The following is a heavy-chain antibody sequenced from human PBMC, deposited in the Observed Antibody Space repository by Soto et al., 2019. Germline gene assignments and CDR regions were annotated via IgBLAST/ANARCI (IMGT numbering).Heavy chain of an antibody. CDR3: AKGLLNAGYCSGGSCYPSHY. CDR2: ISYDGSKK. D-gene: IGHD2-15*01. V-gene: IGHV3-30*18. J-gene: IGHJ4*02. CDR1: GFTFSSYG. Sequence: QVQLVESGGGVVQPGRSLRLSCAASGFTFSSYGMHWVRQAPGKGLEWVAGISYDGSKKYYADSVKGRFTISRDNSKNTLNLQVNSLRAEDTAVYYSAKGLLNAGYCSGGSCYPSHYSCQDSLDTVSS.